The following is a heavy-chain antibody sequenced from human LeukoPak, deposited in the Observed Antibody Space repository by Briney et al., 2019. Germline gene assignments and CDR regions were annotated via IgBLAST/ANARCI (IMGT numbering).Heavy chain of an antibody. CDR3: ARDRDNYGDYDALLDY. V-gene: IGHV3-20*04. D-gene: IGHD4-17*01. CDR1: GFTFDDYG. Sequence: PGGSLRLSCAASGFTFDDYGMSWVRQAPGKGLEWVSGINWNGGSTGYADSVKGRFTISRDNAKNSLYLQMNSLRAEDTALYYCARDRDNYGDYDALLDYWGQGTLATVSS. CDR2: INWNGGST. J-gene: IGHJ4*02.